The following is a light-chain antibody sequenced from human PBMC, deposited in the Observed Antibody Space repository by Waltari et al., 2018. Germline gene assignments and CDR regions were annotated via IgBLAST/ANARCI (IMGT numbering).Light chain of an antibody. V-gene: IGLV1-44*01. CDR2: NDA. Sequence: QSVLTQPPSASGTPGQRVTISCSGSRSNIGSRTVNWYQHLPGTAPKLLIYNDAERPSGLPDRCSCSQSDTSASLGISGLQSEDEADYYCAAWDDRLNGVVFGGGTKLTVL. CDR3: AAWDDRLNGVV. CDR1: RSNIGSRT. J-gene: IGLJ3*02.